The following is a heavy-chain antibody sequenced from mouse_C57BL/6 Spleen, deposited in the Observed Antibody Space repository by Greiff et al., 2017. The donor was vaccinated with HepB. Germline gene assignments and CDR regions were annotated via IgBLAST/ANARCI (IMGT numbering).Heavy chain of an antibody. J-gene: IGHJ2*01. CDR1: GYTFTSYW. CDR2: IDPSDSYT. V-gene: IGHV1-50*01. Sequence: VQLQQPGAELVKPGASVKLSCKASGYTFTSYWMQWVKQRPGQGLEWIGEIDPSDSYTNYNQKFKGKATLTVDTSSSTAYMQLSSLTSEDSAVYYCARRTGRAFFDYWGQGTTLTVSS. D-gene: IGHD4-1*01. CDR3: ARRTGRAFFDY.